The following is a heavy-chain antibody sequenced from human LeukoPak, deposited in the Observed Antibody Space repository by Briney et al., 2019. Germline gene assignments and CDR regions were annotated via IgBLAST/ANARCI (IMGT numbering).Heavy chain of an antibody. Sequence: SETLSLTCTVSGGSISSYYWSWIRQPPGKGLEWIGYIYYSGSTYYNPSLKSRVTISVDRSKNQFSLKLSSVTAADTAVYYCARSSVPAAIGWFDPWGQGTLVTVSS. D-gene: IGHD2-2*01. J-gene: IGHJ5*02. CDR1: GGSISSYY. CDR3: ARSSVPAAIGWFDP. V-gene: IGHV4-59*12. CDR2: IYYSGST.